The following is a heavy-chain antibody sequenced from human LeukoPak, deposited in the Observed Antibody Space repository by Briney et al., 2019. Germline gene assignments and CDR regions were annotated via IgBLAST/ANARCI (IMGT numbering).Heavy chain of an antibody. Sequence: GESLKISCKGSGYNFTNYWIGWVRQMSGKGLEWMGIIYPGDSDTTYSPSFQGQVTISADKSISTAYLQWSSLKASDTAMYYCARRRDGYNYVGTDYWGQGTLATVSS. V-gene: IGHV5-51*01. CDR1: GYNFTNYW. J-gene: IGHJ4*02. CDR2: IYPGDSDT. CDR3: ARRRDGYNYVGTDY. D-gene: IGHD5-24*01.